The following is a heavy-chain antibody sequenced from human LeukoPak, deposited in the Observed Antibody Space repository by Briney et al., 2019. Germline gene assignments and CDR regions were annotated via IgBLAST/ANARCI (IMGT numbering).Heavy chain of an antibody. CDR2: INPNSGGT. V-gene: IGHV1-2*02. Sequence: ASVKVSCKASGYSFTDKYMHWVRQAPGQGLEWMGWINPNSGGTNYAQKFQGRVTMTTDTSMSTAYMELSRLTSDDTAVYCCARALYSSSWYVLNYWGQGTLVTVSS. CDR1: GYSFTDKY. J-gene: IGHJ4*02. CDR3: ARALYSSSWYVLNY. D-gene: IGHD6-13*01.